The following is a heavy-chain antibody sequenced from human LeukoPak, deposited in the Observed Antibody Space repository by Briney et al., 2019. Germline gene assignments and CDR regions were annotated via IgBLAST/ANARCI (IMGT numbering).Heavy chain of an antibody. V-gene: IGHV3-66*01. D-gene: IGHD2-15*01. J-gene: IGHJ3*02. CDR1: GFTVSSNY. CDR2: IYSSDGA. CDR3: TREDAALNAFDI. Sequence: GGSLRLSCVASGFTVSSNYMSWVRQAPGKGLEWVSLIYSSDGAYYADSVKGRFTISRDNSKNTLYLQMNSLRAEDTAVYYCTREDAALNAFDIWGQGALVTVSS.